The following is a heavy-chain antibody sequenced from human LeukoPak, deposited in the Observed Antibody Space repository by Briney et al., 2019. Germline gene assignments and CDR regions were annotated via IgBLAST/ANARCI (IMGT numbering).Heavy chain of an antibody. J-gene: IGHJ4*02. Sequence: ASVKVSCKASGYTFTGYYMHWVRQAPGQGLEWMGWVNPNSGGTNYEQKFQGRVSMTRDTSISTAYMELSRLRSDDTAVYYCIRGVVVPAATLGYWGQGTLVTVSS. D-gene: IGHD2-2*01. CDR3: IRGVVVPAATLGY. V-gene: IGHV1-2*02. CDR1: GYTFTGYY. CDR2: VNPNSGGT.